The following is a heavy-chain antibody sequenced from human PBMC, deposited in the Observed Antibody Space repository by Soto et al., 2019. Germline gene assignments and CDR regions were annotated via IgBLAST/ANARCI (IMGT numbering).Heavy chain of an antibody. Sequence: QVQVVESGGGVVQPGTSLRLSCEASGFPFGSHGMHWVPQAPGKGLEWVGFIWYDGGHEDYAASVRGRFTISRDDSKNTLYLQMDNLRGEDTGIYYCARDVAATGAARWLDPWGQGTLVSVSS. D-gene: IGHD1-1*01. CDR3: ARDVAATGAARWLDP. CDR2: IWYDGGHE. CDR1: GFPFGSHG. V-gene: IGHV3-33*01. J-gene: IGHJ5*02.